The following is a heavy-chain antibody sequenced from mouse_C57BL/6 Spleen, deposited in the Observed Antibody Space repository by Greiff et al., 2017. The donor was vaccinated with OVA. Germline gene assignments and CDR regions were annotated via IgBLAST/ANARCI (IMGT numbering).Heavy chain of an antibody. Sequence: VQLQQSGPELVKPGASVKISCKASGYTFTDYYMNWVKQSHGKSLEWIGDINPNNGGTSYNQKFKGKATLTVDKSSSTAYMELRSLTSEDSAVYYCARERAYGNWAWFAYWGQGTLVTVSA. D-gene: IGHD2-1*01. CDR2: INPNNGGT. CDR1: GYTFTDYY. J-gene: IGHJ3*01. V-gene: IGHV1-26*01. CDR3: ARERAYGNWAWFAY.